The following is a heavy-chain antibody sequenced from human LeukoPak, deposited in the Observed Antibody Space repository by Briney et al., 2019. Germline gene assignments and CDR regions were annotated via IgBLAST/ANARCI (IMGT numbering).Heavy chain of an antibody. CDR2: IYPGDSDT. CDR1: GYSFTSYW. V-gene: IGHV5-51*01. CDR3: ARYYYDSSGYSMWYFDY. J-gene: IGHJ4*02. D-gene: IGHD3-22*01. Sequence: GESLKISCKGSGYSFTSYWIGWVRQLPGKGLEWMGIIYPGDSDTRYSPSFQGQVTISADKSISTAYLQWSSLKASDTAMYYCARYYYDSSGYSMWYFDYWGQGTLVTVSS.